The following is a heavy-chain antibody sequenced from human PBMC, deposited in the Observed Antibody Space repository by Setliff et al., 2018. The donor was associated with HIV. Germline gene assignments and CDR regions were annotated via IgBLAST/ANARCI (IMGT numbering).Heavy chain of an antibody. Sequence: SETLSLTCTVSGGSIRSHYWSWIRQPPGKGLEWIGSFYHTGSTHYNPSLKSRVTISVDTSKNQFSLKLNSVTAADTAVYYCTVYNTGSSKDHYWGQGTPVTVSS. J-gene: IGHJ4*02. CDR1: GGSIRSHY. CDR3: TVYNTGSSKDHY. CDR2: FYHTGST. D-gene: IGHD2-8*02. V-gene: IGHV4-59*03.